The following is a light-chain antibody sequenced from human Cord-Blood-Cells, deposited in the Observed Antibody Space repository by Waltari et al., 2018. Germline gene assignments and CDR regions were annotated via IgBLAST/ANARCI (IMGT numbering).Light chain of an antibody. CDR1: QSVSSY. J-gene: IGKJ3*01. V-gene: IGKV3-11*01. CDR3: QQRSNWPPVFT. Sequence: EIVLTQSPATLSLSPGERATLSCRASQSVSSYLAWYQQKPGQAPRLLIYDASNRATGIPARFRGSGSGTDFTLTISSLELEDFAVYYCQQRSNWPPVFTFGPGTKVDIK. CDR2: DAS.